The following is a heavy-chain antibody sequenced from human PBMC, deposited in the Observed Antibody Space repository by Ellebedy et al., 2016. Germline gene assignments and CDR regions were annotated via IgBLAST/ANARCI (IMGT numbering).Heavy chain of an antibody. CDR1: GFTLSNYN. V-gene: IGHV3-48*04. CDR2: ISSSGSTI. Sequence: GESLKISXEASGFTLSNYNMNWVRQAPGKGLEWLSYISSSGSTIFYADSVKGRFTISRDDAKNSLYLQMNSLRAEDTAVYYCPRGRVGASHWGQGTLVTVSS. CDR3: PRGRVGASH. D-gene: IGHD1-26*01. J-gene: IGHJ4*02.